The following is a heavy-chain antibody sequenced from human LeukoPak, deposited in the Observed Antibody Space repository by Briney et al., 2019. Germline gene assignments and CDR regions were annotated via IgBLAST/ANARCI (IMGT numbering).Heavy chain of an antibody. CDR1: GGSISSYY. J-gene: IGHJ4*02. V-gene: IGHV4-59*01. CDR2: IYYSGST. CDR3: ARAVVTANRSSTVDY. D-gene: IGHD2-21*02. Sequence: SETLSLTCTVSGGSISSYYWSWIRQPPGKGLEWIGYIYYSGSTNYNPSLKSRVTISVDTSKNQFSLKLSSVTAADTAVYYCARAVVTANRSSTVDYWGQGTLVTVSS.